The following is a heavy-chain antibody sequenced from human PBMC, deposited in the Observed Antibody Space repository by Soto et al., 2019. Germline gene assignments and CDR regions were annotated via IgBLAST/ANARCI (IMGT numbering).Heavy chain of an antibody. CDR2: IYPGGSDT. Sequence: PGESLKISCKGSGYSFSTYWIAWVRQMPGKGLEWMGIIYPGGSDTRYSLSLQGQVTISADKSISTAYLQWSSLKASDTAIYYCARRPPEGGTMDVWGQGTTVTVSS. J-gene: IGHJ6*02. CDR1: GYSFSTYW. D-gene: IGHD3-16*01. CDR3: ARRPPEGGTMDV. V-gene: IGHV5-51*01.